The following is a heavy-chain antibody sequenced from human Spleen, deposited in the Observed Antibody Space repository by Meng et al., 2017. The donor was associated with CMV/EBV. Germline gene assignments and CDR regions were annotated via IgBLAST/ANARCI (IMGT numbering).Heavy chain of an antibody. CDR3: ARRPTGHGMDA. J-gene: IGHJ6*02. CDR1: GFTFTGYW. D-gene: IGHD1-14*01. V-gene: IGHV3-74*01. Sequence: GGSLRLSCGASGFTFTGYWMHWVRQAPGKGLVWVSRINSDGSSTNYADSVKGRFTISRDNAKNTLYLQMNSLRAEDTAVYYCARRPTGHGMDAWGQGTTVTVSS. CDR2: INSDGSST.